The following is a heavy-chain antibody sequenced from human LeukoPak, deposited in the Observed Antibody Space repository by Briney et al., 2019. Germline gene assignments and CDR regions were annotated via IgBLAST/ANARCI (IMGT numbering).Heavy chain of an antibody. D-gene: IGHD3-10*01. CDR2: INPNSGGT. CDR3: ARAPYYYGSGSYYLGFDY. Sequence: ASVKVSCKASGYTFTGYYMHWVRQAPGQGLEWMGWINPNSGGTNYAQKFQGRVTMTRDTSISTAYMELSRLRSDDTAVYYCARAPYYYGSGSYYLGFDYWGQGTLVTVSS. J-gene: IGHJ4*02. CDR1: GYTFTGYY. V-gene: IGHV1-2*02.